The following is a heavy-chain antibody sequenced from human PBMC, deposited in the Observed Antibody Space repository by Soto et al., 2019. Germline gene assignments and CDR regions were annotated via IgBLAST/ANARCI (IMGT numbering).Heavy chain of an antibody. J-gene: IGHJ6*02. CDR1: AYTFTSYG. CDR3: ARDGGYCTNGVCYPRPYYYYGMDV. Sequence: ASLKVSCKASAYTFTSYGISWVRPAPGQGLECMGWISAYNGNTNYSHKLQGIVAMTTDTSTSTAYMELRSLRSDDTAVYYCARDGGYCTNGVCYPRPYYYYGMDVWGQGATVTVSS. CDR2: ISAYNGNT. V-gene: IGHV1-18*04. D-gene: IGHD2-8*01.